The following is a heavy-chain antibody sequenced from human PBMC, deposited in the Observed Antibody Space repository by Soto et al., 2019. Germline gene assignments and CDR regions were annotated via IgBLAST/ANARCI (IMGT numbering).Heavy chain of an antibody. CDR2: VWYDGSNE. CDR3: ARDLYKSGWTGTFDI. D-gene: IGHD6-19*01. V-gene: IGHV3-33*01. CDR1: GFAFDAYN. Sequence: QVQLVESGGGVVQSGGYLKLSCAASGFAFDAYNIHWVRQAPGMGLEWVAFVWYDGSNEYYSDAVKGRFTVSRDNSKNSLYLELNSLRAEDTAVYYCARDLYKSGWTGTFDIWGQGTRVTVSS. J-gene: IGHJ3*02.